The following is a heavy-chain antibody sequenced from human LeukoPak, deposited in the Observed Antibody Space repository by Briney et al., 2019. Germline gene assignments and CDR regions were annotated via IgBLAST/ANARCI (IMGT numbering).Heavy chain of an antibody. D-gene: IGHD1-26*01. V-gene: IGHV3-7*03. CDR1: GFTFSSYS. CDR2: INKDGGEK. J-gene: IGHJ4*02. Sequence: GGSLRLSCAASGFTFSSYSLNWVRQAPGKGLEWVANINKDGGEKYYVDSVKGRFTISRDNAKNSLYLQMNSLRADDTAVYYCVKDSPPRYSGSPPAYWGQGTLVTVSS. CDR3: VKDSPPRYSGSPPAY.